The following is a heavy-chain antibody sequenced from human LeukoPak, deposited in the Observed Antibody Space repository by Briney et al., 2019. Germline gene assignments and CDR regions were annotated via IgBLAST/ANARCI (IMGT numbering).Heavy chain of an antibody. CDR3: ASLTTADAFDI. Sequence: PSETLSLTCTVSGGSISSYYWSWIRQPPGKGLEWIGYIYDSGSTNYNPSLKSRVTISVDTSKNQFSLKLSSVTAADTAVFYCASLTTADAFDIWGQGTMVTVSS. D-gene: IGHD3-22*01. J-gene: IGHJ3*02. V-gene: IGHV4-59*01. CDR1: GGSISSYY. CDR2: IYDSGST.